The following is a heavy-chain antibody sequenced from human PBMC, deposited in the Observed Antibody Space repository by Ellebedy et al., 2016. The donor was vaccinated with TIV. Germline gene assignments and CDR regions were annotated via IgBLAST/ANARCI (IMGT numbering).Heavy chain of an antibody. Sequence: ASVKVSCXASGYTFTGYYMHWVRQAPGQGLEWMGWINPNSGGTNYAQKFQGWVTMTRDTSISTAYMELSRLRSDDTAVYYCARDRKYDFWSGYSHYYYYYGMDVWGQGTTVTVSS. CDR3: ARDRKYDFWSGYSHYYYYYGMDV. J-gene: IGHJ6*02. CDR2: INPNSGGT. D-gene: IGHD3-3*01. V-gene: IGHV1-2*04. CDR1: GYTFTGYY.